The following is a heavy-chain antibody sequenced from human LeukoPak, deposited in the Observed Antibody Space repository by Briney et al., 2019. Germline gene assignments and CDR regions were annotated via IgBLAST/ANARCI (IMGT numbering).Heavy chain of an antibody. CDR2: ISGSGGST. CDR1: GFTFSSYA. J-gene: IGHJ5*02. D-gene: IGHD2-2*01. Sequence: GGSLRLSCAASGFTFSSYAMSWVRQAPGKGLEWVSAISGSGGSTYYADSVKGRFTISRDNSKNTLYLQMNSLRAEDTAVYYYAKRLEYQLLALVRDNWFDPWGQGTLVTVSS. V-gene: IGHV3-23*01. CDR3: AKRLEYQLLALVRDNWFDP.